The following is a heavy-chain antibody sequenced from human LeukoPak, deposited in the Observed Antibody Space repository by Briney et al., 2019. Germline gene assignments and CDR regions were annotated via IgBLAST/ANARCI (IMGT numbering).Heavy chain of an antibody. CDR3: ARLTYYYGSGKVGYYFDY. Sequence: SVKVSCKASGGTFSSYAISWVRQAPGQGLEWMGGIIPIFGTANYARKFQGRVTITADESTSTAYMELSSLRSEDTAVYCCARLTYYYGSGKVGYYFDYWGQGTLVTVSS. CDR1: GGTFSSYA. V-gene: IGHV1-69*13. D-gene: IGHD3-10*01. CDR2: IIPIFGTA. J-gene: IGHJ4*02.